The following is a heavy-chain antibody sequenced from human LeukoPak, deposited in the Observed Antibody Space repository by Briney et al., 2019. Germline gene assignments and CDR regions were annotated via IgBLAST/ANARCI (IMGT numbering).Heavy chain of an antibody. CDR2: IKSKTDDGTT. CDR1: AFTFSNAW. CDR3: TARNFDY. Sequence: GGSLRLSCAASAFTFSNAWMNWVRQAPGKGLEWVGHIKSKTDDGTTDYAAPVKGRLTISRDDSKNTLYLQMNSLKTEDTAVYYCTARNFDYWGQGTLVTVSS. J-gene: IGHJ4*02. V-gene: IGHV3-15*01.